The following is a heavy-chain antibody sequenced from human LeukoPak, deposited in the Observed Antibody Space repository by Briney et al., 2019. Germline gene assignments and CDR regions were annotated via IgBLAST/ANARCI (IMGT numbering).Heavy chain of an antibody. CDR3: ATQRGSYGSGSYFDY. Sequence: GESLKISCKGSGYSFTSYWIGWVRQMPGKGLEWMGIIYPGDSDTRYSPSFQGQVTTSADKSISTAYLQWSSLKASDTAMYYCATQRGSYGSGSYFDYWGQGTLVTVSS. D-gene: IGHD3-10*01. V-gene: IGHV5-51*01. J-gene: IGHJ4*02. CDR2: IYPGDSDT. CDR1: GYSFTSYW.